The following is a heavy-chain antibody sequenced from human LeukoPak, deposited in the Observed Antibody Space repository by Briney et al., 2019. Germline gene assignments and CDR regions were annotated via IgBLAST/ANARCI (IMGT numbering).Heavy chain of an antibody. V-gene: IGHV3-53*01. CDR3: ARDYPSFDY. CDR2: IYSDGTT. Sequence: PGGSLRLSCAASGFTVSSNFMSWVRQAPGKGLEWVTVIYSDGTTYFADSVKGRFTISRDNSKNALYLHINSLRVEDTAVYYCARDYPSFDYWGQGTLVTVSS. CDR1: GFTVSSNF. J-gene: IGHJ4*02.